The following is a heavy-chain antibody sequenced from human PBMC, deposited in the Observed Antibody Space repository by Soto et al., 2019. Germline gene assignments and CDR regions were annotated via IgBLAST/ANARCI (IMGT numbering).Heavy chain of an antibody. CDR3: GRVPISYGDNALCDC. Sequence: GGCLGPSGATSGFASSMNWMHWGSKAHGKGPVWVSRINNDGSSTTYADSVKGRFTISIDDAESTVYLQVVSLLAEDTALDYCGRVPISYGDNALCDCRVQCTLVTVSA. D-gene: IGHD4-17*01. V-gene: IGHV3-74*01. J-gene: IGHJ4*01. CDR1: GFASSMNW. CDR2: INNDGSST.